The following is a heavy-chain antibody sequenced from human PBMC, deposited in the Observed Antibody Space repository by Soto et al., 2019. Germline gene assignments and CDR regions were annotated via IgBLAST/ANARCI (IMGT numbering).Heavy chain of an antibody. CDR3: ARDGRRYSSSWAFDY. V-gene: IGHV1-18*04. D-gene: IGHD6-13*01. CDR2: ISAYNGNT. CDR1: GYTFTSYG. J-gene: IGHJ4*02. Sequence: GASVKVSCKASGYTFTSYGISWVRQAPGKGLEWMGWISAYNGNTNYAQKLQGRVTMTTDTSTSTAYMELRSLRSDDTAVYYCARDGRRYSSSWAFDYWGQGTLVTVSS.